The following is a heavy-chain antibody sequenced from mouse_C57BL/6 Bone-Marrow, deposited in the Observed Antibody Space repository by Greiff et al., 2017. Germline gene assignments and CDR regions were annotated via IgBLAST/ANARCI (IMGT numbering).Heavy chain of an antibody. CDR3: ARPLSTVVDYYAMDY. V-gene: IGHV1-59*01. CDR2: IDPSDSYT. D-gene: IGHD1-1*01. CDR1: GYTFTSYW. Sequence: QVQLQQPGAELVRPGTSVKLSCKASGYTFTSYWMHWVKQRPGQGLEWIGVIDPSDSYTNYNQKFKGKATLTVDTSSSTAYMQLSSLPSEDSAVYYCARPLSTVVDYYAMDYWGQGTSVTVSS. J-gene: IGHJ4*01.